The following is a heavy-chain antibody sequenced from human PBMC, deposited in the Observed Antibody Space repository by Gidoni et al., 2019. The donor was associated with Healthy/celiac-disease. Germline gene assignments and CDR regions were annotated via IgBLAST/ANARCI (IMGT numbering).Heavy chain of an antibody. Sequence: QVQLVQSGAEVKKPGASVKVSCKASGYTFTGYYMHWVRQAPGQGLEWMGWINPNSGGTNYAKKFQGWVTMTRDTSISTAYMELSRLRSDDTAVYYCARDSSSWVGYYYGMDVWGQGTTVTVSS. J-gene: IGHJ6*02. CDR1: GYTFTGYY. V-gene: IGHV1-2*04. CDR2: INPNSGGT. D-gene: IGHD6-13*01. CDR3: ARDSSSWVGYYYGMDV.